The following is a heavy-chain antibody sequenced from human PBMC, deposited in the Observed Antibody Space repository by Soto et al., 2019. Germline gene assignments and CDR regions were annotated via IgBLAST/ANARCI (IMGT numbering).Heavy chain of an antibody. CDR3: ARYSGKYQGPIDY. Sequence: QVQLVESGGGVVQPGRSLRLSCAASGFTFSHYGIHWVRQAPGKGLEWLAVISYDGSNKHYADSVKGRLTVSRDNSKNTLYLQMNTLRAEDTAVYFCARYSGKYQGPIDYWGQGTRVTVSS. J-gene: IGHJ4*02. CDR1: GFTFSHYG. V-gene: IGHV3-30*03. D-gene: IGHD1-26*01. CDR2: ISYDGSNK.